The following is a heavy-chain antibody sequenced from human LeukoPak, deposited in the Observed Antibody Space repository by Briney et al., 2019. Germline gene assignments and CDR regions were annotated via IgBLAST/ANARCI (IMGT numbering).Heavy chain of an antibody. J-gene: IGHJ4*02. CDR3: SRDRGISGE. D-gene: IGHD1-14*01. CDR1: QFTFSSYA. Sequence: PGGSLRLSCVASQFTFSSYAMSWVRQAPGKGLEWVSIIYSGGDAYYADSVKGRFTISRDNSKNTVYLQMDSLRVEDTAVYYCSRDRGISGEWGQGTLVTVSS. V-gene: IGHV3-66*01. CDR2: IYSGGDA.